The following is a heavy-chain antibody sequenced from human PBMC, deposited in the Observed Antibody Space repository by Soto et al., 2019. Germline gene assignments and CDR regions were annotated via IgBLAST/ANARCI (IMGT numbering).Heavy chain of an antibody. D-gene: IGHD2-2*02. CDR1: GYTFTSYG. CDR3: ARDTYCGSTSCYSPYYYYGMDV. V-gene: IGHV1-18*01. Sequence: ASVKVSCKASGYTFTSYGISWVRQAPGQGLEWMGWISAYNGNTNYAQKLQGRVTMTTDTSTSTAYMELRSLRSDDTAVYYCARDTYCGSTSCYSPYYYYGMDVWGQGTTVTVSS. CDR2: ISAYNGNT. J-gene: IGHJ6*02.